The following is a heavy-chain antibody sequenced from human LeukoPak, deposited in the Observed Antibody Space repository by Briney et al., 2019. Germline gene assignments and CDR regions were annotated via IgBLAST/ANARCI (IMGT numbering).Heavy chain of an antibody. J-gene: IGHJ4*02. V-gene: IGHV3-21*01. Sequence: GGSLRLSCAASGFTYSSYSMNWVRQPPGKGMEWVSSISSSSSYIYYADSVQGRFTISRDNAKNSLYLQMNSLRAEDTAVYYCARDLEQQLADYWGQGTLVTVSS. CDR1: GFTYSSYS. CDR2: ISSSSSYI. CDR3: ARDLEQQLADY. D-gene: IGHD6-13*01.